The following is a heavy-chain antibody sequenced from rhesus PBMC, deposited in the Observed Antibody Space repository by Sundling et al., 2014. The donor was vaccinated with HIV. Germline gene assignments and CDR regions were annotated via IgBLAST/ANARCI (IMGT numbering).Heavy chain of an antibody. Sequence: QVQLQESGPGLVKPSETLSLTCAVSGGSISDNYYWNWIRQPPGKGLEWIAIIFGNSGTTYYNPSLNSRVTLSVDTSKNQLSMKLSSVTAADTAVYYCARAYYEDDYGYYYPLDFWGQGVLVTVSS. J-gene: IGHJ4*01. D-gene: IGHD3-9*01. CDR2: IFGNSGTT. V-gene: IGHV4S9*01. CDR1: GGSISDNYY. CDR3: ARAYYEDDYGYYYPLDF.